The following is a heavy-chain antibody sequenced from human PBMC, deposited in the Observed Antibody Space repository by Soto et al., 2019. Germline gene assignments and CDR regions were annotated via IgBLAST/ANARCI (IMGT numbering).Heavy chain of an antibody. D-gene: IGHD3-10*01. CDR2: LSGSGITT. CDR1: GFTFSTYA. CDR3: AKRGPASPPYAMAV. J-gene: IGHJ6*02. V-gene: IGHV3-23*01. Sequence: GGSLRLSCAASGFTFSTYAMHWVRQAPGKGLEWVSGLSGSGITTYYADSVKGRFSVSRDNSRNTLDLQMNSLRVEDTAVYYCAKRGPASPPYAMAVWGQGTTVTVSS.